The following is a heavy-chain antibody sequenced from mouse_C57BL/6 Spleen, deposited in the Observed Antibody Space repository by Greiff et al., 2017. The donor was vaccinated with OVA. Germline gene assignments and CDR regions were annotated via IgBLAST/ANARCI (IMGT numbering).Heavy chain of an antibody. V-gene: IGHV1-84*01. CDR2: IYPGSGNT. Sequence: VQLQQSGPELVKPGASVKISCKASGYTFTDYYINWVKQRPGQGLAWIGWIYPGSGNTKYNEKFKGKATLTVDTSSSTAYMQLSSLTSEDSAVYFCARDYYGSSYIDYWGQGTTLTVSS. CDR3: ARDYYGSSYIDY. CDR1: GYTFTDYY. D-gene: IGHD1-1*01. J-gene: IGHJ2*01.